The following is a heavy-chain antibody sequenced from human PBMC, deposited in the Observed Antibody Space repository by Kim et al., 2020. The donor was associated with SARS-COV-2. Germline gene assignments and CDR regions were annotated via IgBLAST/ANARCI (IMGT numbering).Heavy chain of an antibody. CDR3: VKGQGTFDY. CDR2: GSII. J-gene: IGHJ4*02. V-gene: IGHV3-23*03. Sequence: GSIIYYADSVKGRFTMSRDISKNTLYLQMNSLRAEDTAVYYCVKGQGTFDYWGQGTLVTVSS.